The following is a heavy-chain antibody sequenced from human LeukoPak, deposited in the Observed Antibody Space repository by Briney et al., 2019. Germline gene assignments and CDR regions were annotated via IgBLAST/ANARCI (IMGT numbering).Heavy chain of an antibody. CDR3: ARAVYSGSPHFDY. V-gene: IGHV4-59*08. CDR2: IYYSVST. D-gene: IGHD1-26*01. Sequence: SETLSLTCTVSGGSISSYYWSWIRQPPGKGLEWIGYIYYSVSTNYNPSLKSRVTISLDTSENQFSLKLSSVTAADTAVYYCARAVYSGSPHFDYWGQGILVTVSS. CDR1: GGSISSYY. J-gene: IGHJ4*02.